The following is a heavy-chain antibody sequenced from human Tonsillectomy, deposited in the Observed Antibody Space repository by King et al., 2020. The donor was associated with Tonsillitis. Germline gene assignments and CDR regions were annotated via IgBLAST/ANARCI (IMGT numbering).Heavy chain of an antibody. D-gene: IGHD3-10*01. CDR3: ARGGGFGGLLWEIDY. CDR1: GFTFSSYT. J-gene: IGHJ4*02. Sequence: VQLVESGGGLVKPGGSLRISCAASGFTFSSYTMIWVRQAPGKGLEWVSSISSSSSYIYYADSVKGRFTISRDSAENSLYLQMNSLRPEDTAVYYCARGGGFGGLLWEIDYWGKGTRVSVST. CDR2: ISSSSSYI. V-gene: IGHV3-21*01.